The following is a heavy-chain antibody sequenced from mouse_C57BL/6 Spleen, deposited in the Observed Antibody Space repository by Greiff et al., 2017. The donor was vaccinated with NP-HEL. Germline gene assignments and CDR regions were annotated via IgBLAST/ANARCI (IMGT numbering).Heavy chain of an antibody. CDR2: ISSGSSTI. J-gene: IGHJ4*01. Sequence: EVKVVESGGGLVKPGGSLKLSCAASGFTFSDYGMHWVRQAPEKGLEWVAYISSGSSTIYYADTVKGRFTISRDNAKNTLFLQMTSLRSEDTAMYYCARGAITTVVAPHYAMDYWGQGTSVTVSS. V-gene: IGHV5-17*01. D-gene: IGHD1-1*01. CDR3: ARGAITTVVAPHYAMDY. CDR1: GFTFSDYG.